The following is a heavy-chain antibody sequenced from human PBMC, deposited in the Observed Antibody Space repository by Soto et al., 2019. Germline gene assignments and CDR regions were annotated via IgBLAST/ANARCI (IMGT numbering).Heavy chain of an antibody. D-gene: IGHD5-12*01. CDR3: ARIPTSGYSGYDSYYYYYGMDV. J-gene: IGHJ6*02. V-gene: IGHV2-70*01. CDR2: IDWDDDK. Sequence: SGPTLVNPTQTLTLTCTFSGFSLSTSGVCVSWIRQPPGEALEWLALIDWDDDKYYSASLKTRLXSXXDTSKNQVVLTMTNMDPGDTATYYCARIPTSGYSGYDSYYYYYGMDVWGQGTTVTVSS. CDR1: GFSLSTSGVC.